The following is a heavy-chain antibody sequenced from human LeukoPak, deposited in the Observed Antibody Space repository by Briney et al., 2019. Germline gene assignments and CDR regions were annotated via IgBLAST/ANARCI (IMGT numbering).Heavy chain of an antibody. CDR1: RFTFANYG. J-gene: IGHJ4*02. V-gene: IGHV3-23*01. Sequence: GGTLRLSCAASRFTFANYGMSWVRQAPGKGLEWVSVISGSGGTTRYADSVKGRFTISRDNSKNTLFLQMNSLRAEDTAVYYCVKRDYVVAGEAYYFDYWGQGTLVTVSS. CDR3: VKRDYVVAGEAYYFDY. D-gene: IGHD6-19*01. CDR2: ISGSGGTT.